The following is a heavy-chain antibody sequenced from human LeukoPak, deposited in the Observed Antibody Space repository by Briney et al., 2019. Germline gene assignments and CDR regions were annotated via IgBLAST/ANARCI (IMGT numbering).Heavy chain of an antibody. CDR3: ASKKWSPTSFDY. CDR2: IKQDGSEK. V-gene: IGHV3-7*01. Sequence: GGSLRLSCAASGFTFSSYWMSWVRQAPGRGLEWVANIKQDGSEKYYVDSVKGRFTISRDNAKNSLYLQMNSLRAEDTAVYYCASKKWSPTSFDYWGQGTLVTVSS. J-gene: IGHJ4*02. D-gene: IGHD2-15*01. CDR1: GFTFSSYW.